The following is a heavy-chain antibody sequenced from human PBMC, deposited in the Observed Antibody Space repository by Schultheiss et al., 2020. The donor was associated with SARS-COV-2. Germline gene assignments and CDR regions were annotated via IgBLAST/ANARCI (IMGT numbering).Heavy chain of an antibody. CDR2: INHSGST. CDR1: GGSFSGYY. CDR3: ARDRGHYYDSSGYYNNGMDV. V-gene: IGHV4-34*01. Sequence: SETLSLTCAVYGGSFSGYYWSWIRQPPGKGLEWIGEINHSGSTNYNPSLKSRVTISVDTSKNQFSLKLSSVTAADTAVYYCARDRGHYYDSSGYYNNGMDVWGQGTTVTVSS. D-gene: IGHD3-22*01. J-gene: IGHJ6*02.